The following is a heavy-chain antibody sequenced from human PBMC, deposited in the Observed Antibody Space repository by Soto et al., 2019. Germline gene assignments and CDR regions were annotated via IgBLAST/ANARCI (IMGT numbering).Heavy chain of an antibody. CDR2: ICPIFGTA. CDR3: AGVLTMVRRSLGYYYGMDV. V-gene: IGHV1-69*01. CDR1: GGTFSSYA. Sequence: QVQLVQSGAEVKKPGSSVKVSCKASGGTFSSYAISWVRQAPGQGLEWMGGICPIFGTANYAQKIQGRVTITADETTSTAYMELSSLRSEDTAVYYCAGVLTMVRRSLGYYYGMDVWGQGTTVTVSS. J-gene: IGHJ6*02. D-gene: IGHD3-10*01.